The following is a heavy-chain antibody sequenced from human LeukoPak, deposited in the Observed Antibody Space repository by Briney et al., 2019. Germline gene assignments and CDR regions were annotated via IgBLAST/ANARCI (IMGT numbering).Heavy chain of an antibody. CDR1: GFTFSSYW. CDR2: ISGSGAGT. V-gene: IGHV3-23*01. CDR3: AKGYNWNYGD. D-gene: IGHD1-7*01. Sequence: PGGSLRLSCAASGFTFSSYWMHWVRQAPGKGLEWVSAISGSGAGTFYADFLKGRFTISRDNSKNTLYLQMNSLRAEDTAVYYCAKGYNWNYGDWGQGTLVTVSS. J-gene: IGHJ4*02.